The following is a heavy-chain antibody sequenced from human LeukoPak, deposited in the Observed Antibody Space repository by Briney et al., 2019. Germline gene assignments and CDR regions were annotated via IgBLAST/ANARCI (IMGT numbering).Heavy chain of an antibody. CDR3: ARVGSIAAAGTPDY. V-gene: IGHV3-21*01. CDR2: ITRSSTYI. Sequence: GGSLRLSCAASGFTFSTYSMNWVRQAPGKGLEWVSSITRSSTYIYYADLVKGRFTISRDNAKNSLFLQMDSLRAEDTAVYYCARVGSIAAAGTPDYWGQGTLVTVSS. J-gene: IGHJ4*02. CDR1: GFTFSTYS. D-gene: IGHD6-13*01.